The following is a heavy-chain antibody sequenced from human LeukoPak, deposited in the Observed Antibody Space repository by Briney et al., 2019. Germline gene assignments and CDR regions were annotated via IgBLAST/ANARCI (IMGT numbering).Heavy chain of an antibody. J-gene: IGHJ3*02. Sequence: AETLSLTCSVSGDSIIGYYWGWIRQPPGKGLEWIGNIYYTGNTYYNSSLKSRVTISLDTSKNQFSLKVISMTAADTAAYYCTKSDGYGLIRICGRGTMVTVSS. CDR2: IYYTGNT. CDR1: GDSIIGYY. V-gene: IGHV4-39*07. CDR3: TKSDGYGLIRI. D-gene: IGHD3-10*01.